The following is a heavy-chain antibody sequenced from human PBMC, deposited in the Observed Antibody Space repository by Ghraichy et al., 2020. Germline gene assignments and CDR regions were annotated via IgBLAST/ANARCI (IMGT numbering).Heavy chain of an antibody. D-gene: IGHD3-22*01. V-gene: IGHV4-59*01. CDR3: ARGRRGGFYYYFDY. CDR2: IFYRGSI. J-gene: IGHJ4*02. CDR1: GGSISGDY. Sequence: SETLSLTCSVSGGSISGDYWSWIRQPPGKGLEWIGYIFYRGSINYNPSLKGRVTISVDTSKNQFSLRLSSVTAADTAMYYCARGRRGGFYYYFDYWGQGTLVTVSS.